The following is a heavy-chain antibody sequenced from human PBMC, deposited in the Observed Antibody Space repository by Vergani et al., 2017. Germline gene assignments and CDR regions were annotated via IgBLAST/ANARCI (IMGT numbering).Heavy chain of an antibody. V-gene: IGHV3-33*01. D-gene: IGHD5-24*01. CDR2: TWYEGNNN. CDR3: ARETRDTPSSLDY. J-gene: IGHJ4*02. Sequence: QVQLVESGGGVVQPGRSLRLSCTPSSFKLGDYGMHWVRQAPGRGLEWVSMTWYEGNNNYYADSLKGRFTISKDISKNTLYLQMNSLRGDDTAVYYCARETRDTPSSLDYWGQGTLVTVSS. CDR1: SFKLGDYG.